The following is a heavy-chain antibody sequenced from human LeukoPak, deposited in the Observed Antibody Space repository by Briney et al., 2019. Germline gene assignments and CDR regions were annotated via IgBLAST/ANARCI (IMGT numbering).Heavy chain of an antibody. J-gene: IGHJ3*02. CDR1: GYSFTSYW. D-gene: IGHD6-13*01. V-gene: IGHV5-51*01. CDR3: ASTRIAAAGTVRFGPNAFDI. Sequence: GESLKISCKGSGYSFTSYWIGWVRQMPGKGLEWMGIIYPGDSDTRYSPSFQGQVTISADKSISTAYLQWSSLKASDTAMYYCASTRIAAAGTVRFGPNAFDIWGQGTMVTVSS. CDR2: IYPGDSDT.